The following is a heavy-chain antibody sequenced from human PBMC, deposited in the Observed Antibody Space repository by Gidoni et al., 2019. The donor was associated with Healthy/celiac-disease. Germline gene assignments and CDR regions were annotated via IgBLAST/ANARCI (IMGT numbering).Heavy chain of an antibody. CDR3: ARDTPPIAPDAFDI. Sequence: QVQLVQSGAEVKKPGSSVKVSCKASGGTFSSYTISWVRQAPGQGLEWMGRIIPILGIANYAQKFQGRVTITADKSTSTAYMELSSLRSEDTAVYYCARDTPPIAPDAFDIWGQGTMVTVSS. V-gene: IGHV1-69*08. D-gene: IGHD6-13*01. CDR1: GGTFSSYT. J-gene: IGHJ3*02. CDR2: IIPILGIA.